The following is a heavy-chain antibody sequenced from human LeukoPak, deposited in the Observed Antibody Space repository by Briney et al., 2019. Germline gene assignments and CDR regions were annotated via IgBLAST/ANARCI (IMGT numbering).Heavy chain of an antibody. J-gene: IGHJ4*02. D-gene: IGHD3-9*01. CDR2: IRYDGSSK. Sequence: GGSLRLSCAASGFTFSGSGMHWVRQAPGKGLEWVSFIRYDGSSKYYADSVKGRFTISRDNSKNTLYLQMNSLRAEDTAVYYCARAYYHILTSHYSGFDYWGQGTLVTVSS. CDR1: GFTFSGSG. CDR3: ARAYYHILTSHYSGFDY. V-gene: IGHV3-30*02.